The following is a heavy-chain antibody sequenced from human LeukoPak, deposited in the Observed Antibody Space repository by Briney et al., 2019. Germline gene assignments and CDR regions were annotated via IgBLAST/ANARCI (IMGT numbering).Heavy chain of an antibody. V-gene: IGHV3-7*01. J-gene: IGHJ3*02. CDR3: ARKWRYCSSTSCDKNVFDAFDI. CDR1: GFTFSSYW. D-gene: IGHD2-2*02. Sequence: TGGSLRLSCAASGFTFSSYWMSWVRQAPGKGLEWVANIKQDGSEKYYVDSVKGRFTISRDNAKNSLYLQMNSLRAEDTAVYYCARKWRYCSSTSCDKNVFDAFDIWGQGTMVTVSS. CDR2: IKQDGSEK.